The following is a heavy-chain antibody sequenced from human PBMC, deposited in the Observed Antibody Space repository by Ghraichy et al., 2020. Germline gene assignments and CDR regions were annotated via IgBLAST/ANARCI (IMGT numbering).Heavy chain of an antibody. CDR2: IWFNGRNS. CDR3: SRDAYTPPSSSIPEIRGFAYAGNYYPMDV. D-gene: IGHD3-3*02. J-gene: IGHJ6*02. CDR1: GFGLNKFG. Sequence: GGSLRLSCAASGFGLNKFGMHWVRQAPGKGLEWLAFIWFNGRNSHYADSLKGRFTISRDRSENTFHLEMNSLRVDDTAIYFCSRDAYTPPSSSIPEIRGFAYAGNYYPMDVWGQGATVIVSS. V-gene: IGHV3-33*01.